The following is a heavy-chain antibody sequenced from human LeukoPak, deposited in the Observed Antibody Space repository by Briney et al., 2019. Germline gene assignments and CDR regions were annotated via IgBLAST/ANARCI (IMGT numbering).Heavy chain of an antibody. D-gene: IGHD1-26*01. CDR3: ARDPYSGSYENYYYYFMDV. CDR1: GFTFSSYN. J-gene: IGHJ6*03. CDR2: ITSGSSYI. Sequence: GGSLRLSCAASGFTFSSYNMNWVRQAPGKGLEWVSSITSGSSYIYYADSVKGRFTISRDNAKNSLYLQMNSLRAEDTAVYYCARDPYSGSYENYYYYFMDVWGKGTTVTISS. V-gene: IGHV3-21*01.